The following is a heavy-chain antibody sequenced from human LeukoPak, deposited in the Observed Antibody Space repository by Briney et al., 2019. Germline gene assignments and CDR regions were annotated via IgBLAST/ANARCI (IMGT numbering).Heavy chain of an antibody. CDR3: VRPLLLSCGDYAWDPASFAFDI. CDR2: INHSGST. Sequence: PSETLSLTCAVYGGSFSGYYWSWIRQPPGKGLEWIGEINHSGSTNYNPSLKSRVTISVDTSKNQFSLTLTSVTASDTAVYYCVRPLLLSCGDYAWDPASFAFDIWGQGTMVTVSS. CDR1: GGSFSGYY. J-gene: IGHJ3*02. D-gene: IGHD4-17*01. V-gene: IGHV4-34*01.